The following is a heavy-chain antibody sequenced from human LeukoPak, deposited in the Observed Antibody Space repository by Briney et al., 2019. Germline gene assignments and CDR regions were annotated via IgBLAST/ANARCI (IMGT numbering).Heavy chain of an antibody. CDR3: VSYDILPGWYFDY. Sequence: GGSLRLSCTASGFTFGDYAMSWIRQAPGKGLEWVSYISSSGSTIYYADSVKGRFTISRDNAKNSLYLQMNSLRAEDTAVYYCVSYDILPGWYFDYWGQGTLVTVSS. D-gene: IGHD3-22*01. J-gene: IGHJ4*02. CDR2: ISSSGSTI. CDR1: GFTFGDYA. V-gene: IGHV3-11*04.